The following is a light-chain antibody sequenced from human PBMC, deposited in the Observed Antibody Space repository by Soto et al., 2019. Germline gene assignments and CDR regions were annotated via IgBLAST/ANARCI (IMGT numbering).Light chain of an antibody. V-gene: IGKV3-20*01. Sequence: DIVLTQSPGTLSLSPGERATLSCKSSQSISSSYLAWYQQKPGQAPRLIIYGASSRATGIPDRFSGSGSGTDFTLTISRLEPEDVAVYYCQQYGNSVFTFGGGTKVDIK. CDR3: QQYGNSVFT. J-gene: IGKJ4*01. CDR1: QSISSSY. CDR2: GAS.